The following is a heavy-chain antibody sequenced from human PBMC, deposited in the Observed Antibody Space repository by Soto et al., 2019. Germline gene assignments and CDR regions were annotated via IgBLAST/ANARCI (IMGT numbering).Heavy chain of an antibody. J-gene: IGHJ5*02. Sequence: EVQLVESGGGLVKPGRSLRLSCAASGFTFSSYSMNWVRQAPGKGLEWVSSISSSSSNMYYADSVKGRFTISRDNAKNSLSLQMNSLRAEDTAVYYCARDRGSSGWYAGGWFDPWGQGTLVTVSS. D-gene: IGHD6-19*01. V-gene: IGHV3-21*01. CDR3: ARDRGSSGWYAGGWFDP. CDR1: GFTFSSYS. CDR2: ISSSSSNM.